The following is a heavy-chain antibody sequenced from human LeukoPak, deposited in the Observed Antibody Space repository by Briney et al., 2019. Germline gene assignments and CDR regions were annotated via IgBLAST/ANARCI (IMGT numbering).Heavy chain of an antibody. V-gene: IGHV4-34*01. D-gene: IGHD3-3*02. CDR3: ARRAFLEWFPHDYYYYGMDV. CDR2: INHSGST. J-gene: IGHJ6*02. CDR1: GGSFSGYY. Sequence: PSGTLSLTCAVYGGSFSGYYWSWIRQPPGKGLEWIGEINHSGSTNYNPSLKSRVTISVDTSKNQFSLKLSSVTAADTAVYYCARRAFLEWFPHDYYYYGMDVWGQGTTVTVSS.